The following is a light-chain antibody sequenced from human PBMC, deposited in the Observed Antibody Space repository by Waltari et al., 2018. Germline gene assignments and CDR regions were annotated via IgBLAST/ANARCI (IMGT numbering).Light chain of an antibody. CDR3: QQTYSVPLS. CDR2: GAS. V-gene: IGKV1-39*01. J-gene: IGKJ4*01. Sequence: DVQMTQSPSSLSASVGDRVTITCRASQGINTYLNWYQQVPGKAPILLFYGASSLRSGVPSRFSGSGSGTDFTLTVTSLQPEDFATYFCQQTYSVPLSFGGGTKVEIK. CDR1: QGINTY.